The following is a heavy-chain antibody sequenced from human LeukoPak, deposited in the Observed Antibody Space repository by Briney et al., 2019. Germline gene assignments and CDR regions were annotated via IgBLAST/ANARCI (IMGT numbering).Heavy chain of an antibody. D-gene: IGHD6-19*01. J-gene: IGHJ6*03. CDR1: GFTFDDND. CDR3: ARVCSSGWQKYYYYYMDV. V-gene: IGHV3-20*04. CDR2: INWNGGST. Sequence: PGGSLRLSCAASGFTFDDNDMSWVRQAPGKGLEWVSGINWNGGSTGYADSVKGRFTISRDNAKNSLYLQMNSLRAEDTALYYCARVCSSGWQKYYYYYMDVWGKGTTVTVSS.